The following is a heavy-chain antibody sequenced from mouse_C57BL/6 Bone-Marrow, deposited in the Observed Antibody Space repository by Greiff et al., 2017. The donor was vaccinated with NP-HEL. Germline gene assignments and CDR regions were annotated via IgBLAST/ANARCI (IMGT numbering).Heavy chain of an antibody. Sequence: VQLQQSGAELARPGASVKMSCKASGYTFTSYTMHWVKQRPGQGLEWIGYINPSSGYTKYNQKFKDKATLTADKSSSTAYMQLSSLTSEDSAVYYCARAYYYSNSEGNIDYWDQGTTLTVSS. J-gene: IGHJ2*01. CDR3: ARAYYYSNSEGNIDY. CDR1: GYTFTSYT. CDR2: INPSSGYT. V-gene: IGHV1-4*01. D-gene: IGHD1-1*01.